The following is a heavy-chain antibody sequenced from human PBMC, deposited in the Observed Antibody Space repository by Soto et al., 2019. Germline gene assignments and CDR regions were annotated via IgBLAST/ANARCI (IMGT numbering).Heavy chain of an antibody. CDR1: GGTFSSYA. D-gene: IGHD5-12*01. J-gene: IGHJ3*02. CDR3: AREGGYSGYDLARPTPRGRDHDAFDI. V-gene: IGHV1-69*13. CDR2: IIPIFGTA. Sequence: VASVKVSCKASGGTFSSYAISWVRQAPGQRLEWMGGIIPIFGTANYAQKFQGRVTITADESTSTAYMELSGLRSEDTAVYYCAREGGYSGYDLARPTPRGRDHDAFDIWGQGTMVTVSS.